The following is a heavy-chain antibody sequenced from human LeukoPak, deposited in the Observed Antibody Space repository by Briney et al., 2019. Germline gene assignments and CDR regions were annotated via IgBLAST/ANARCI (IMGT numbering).Heavy chain of an antibody. J-gene: IGHJ4*02. V-gene: IGHV3-23*01. CDR2: LSGSGGST. CDR1: GFTFSRHA. D-gene: IGHD3-22*01. Sequence: GGSLRLSCAASGFTFSRHAMSWVRQAPGKGLEWVSALSGSGGSTYYADSVKGRFTISRDNSKNTLYLQMNSLRAEDTAVYYCAKGANYYNSSGYYNEYHCDFWGQGTLVTVSS. CDR3: AKGANYYNSSGYYNEYHCDF.